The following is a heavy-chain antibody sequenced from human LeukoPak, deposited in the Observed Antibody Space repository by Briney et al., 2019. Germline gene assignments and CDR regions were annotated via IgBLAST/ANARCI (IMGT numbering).Heavy chain of an antibody. V-gene: IGHV4-30-4*01. D-gene: IGHD3-10*01. CDR3: ARGSRILLWFGELTDWFDP. J-gene: IGHJ5*02. CDR2: IYYRGNT. Sequence: SQTLSLTCTVSGCSLSSGDYYWIWIRQPPGKGLEWIGYIYYRGNTYYNPSLKSRVTISVDTSKNQFSLKLSSVTAADTAVYYCARGSRILLWFGELTDWFDPXXQXXLXTVXA. CDR1: GCSLSSGDYY.